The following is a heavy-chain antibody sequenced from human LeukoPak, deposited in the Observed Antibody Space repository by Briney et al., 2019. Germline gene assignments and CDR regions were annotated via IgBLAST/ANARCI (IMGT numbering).Heavy chain of an antibody. CDR1: GYTFIGYY. Sequence: GASVKVSCKASGYTFIGYYIHWVRQAPGQGLEWMGWINPNSGGTNYAQKFQGRVTMTRDTSISTAYMELSRLRSDDTAVYYCARDVGFQNQFNAFDIWGQGTMVTVSS. D-gene: IGHD1-14*01. CDR2: INPNSGGT. CDR3: ARDVGFQNQFNAFDI. J-gene: IGHJ3*02. V-gene: IGHV1-2*02.